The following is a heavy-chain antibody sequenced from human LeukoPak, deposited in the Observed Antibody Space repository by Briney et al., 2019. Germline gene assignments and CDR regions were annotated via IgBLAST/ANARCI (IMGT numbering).Heavy chain of an antibody. CDR2: IYYSGST. CDR3: ARRYYYDSRGYWYYFDY. J-gene: IGHJ4*02. Sequence: SETLSLTCTVSGDSTSSDRYYGGWVRQPPGKGLEWIGNIYYSGSTYYNPSLKSRVTISVDTSKNQFSLRLSSVTAADTAVYYCARRYYYDSRGYWYYFDYWGQGILVTVSS. D-gene: IGHD3-22*01. V-gene: IGHV4-39*01. CDR1: GDSTSSDRYY.